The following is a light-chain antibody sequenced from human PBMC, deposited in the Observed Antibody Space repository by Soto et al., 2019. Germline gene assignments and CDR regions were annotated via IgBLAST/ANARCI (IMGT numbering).Light chain of an antibody. CDR1: QNVDTY. J-gene: IGKJ2*01. CDR2: KAS. CDR3: QHYKSYYPYT. Sequence: DIQMTQSPSALSANVGDRVIITCRASQNVDTYLAWYQQKPGTAPTLLIYKASRLECGVPSRFSGSGSGTEFTLTINSLQPDDFAIYYCQHYKSYYPYTFGQGTKLEIK. V-gene: IGKV1-5*03.